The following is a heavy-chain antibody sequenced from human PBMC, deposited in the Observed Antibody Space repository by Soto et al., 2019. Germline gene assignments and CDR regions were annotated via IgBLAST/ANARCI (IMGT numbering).Heavy chain of an antibody. CDR1: GGTFSSYT. D-gene: IGHD6-13*01. Sequence: QVQLVQSGAEVKKPGSSVKVSCKASGGTFSSYTISWVRQAPGQGLEWMGRIIPILGIANYAQKFQGRVTITADNSTSTAYMELSSLRSEDTAVYYCAIQGYSSSWYGYWGQGTLVTVSS. CDR2: IIPILGIA. V-gene: IGHV1-69*02. CDR3: AIQGYSSSWYGY. J-gene: IGHJ4*02.